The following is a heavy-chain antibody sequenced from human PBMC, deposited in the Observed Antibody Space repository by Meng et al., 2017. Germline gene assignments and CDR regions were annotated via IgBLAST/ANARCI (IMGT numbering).Heavy chain of an antibody. J-gene: IGHJ4*02. CDR1: GGTFCSYT. CDR3: ATLQMTTVTTEVGDDY. D-gene: IGHD4-17*01. V-gene: IGHV1-69*02. Sequence: QVRLVKSVAHVNKPGSSVKFSCKAPGGTFCSYTISWVRQAPGQGLEWMGRIIPILGIANYAQKFQGRVTITADKSTSTAYMELSSLRSEDTAVYYCATLQMTTVTTEVGDDYWGQGTLVTVSS. CDR2: IIPILGIA.